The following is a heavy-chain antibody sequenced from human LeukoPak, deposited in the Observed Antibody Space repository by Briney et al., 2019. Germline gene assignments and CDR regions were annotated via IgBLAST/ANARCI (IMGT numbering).Heavy chain of an antibody. Sequence: PSETLSLTCSVSGGSISSYYWTWIRQPPGKGLEWIGYISYSGSTNYNPSLKSRVTFSVDTSKNQFSLKLSSVTAADTAVYYCARLDISTTWYAFDYWGQGTLVTVSS. CDR3: ARLDISTTWYAFDY. J-gene: IGHJ4*02. V-gene: IGHV4-59*01. CDR2: ISYSGST. D-gene: IGHD5-12*01. CDR1: GGSISSYY.